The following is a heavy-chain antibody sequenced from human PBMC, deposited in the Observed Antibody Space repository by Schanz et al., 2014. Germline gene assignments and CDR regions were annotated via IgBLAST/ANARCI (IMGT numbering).Heavy chain of an antibody. J-gene: IGHJ4*02. D-gene: IGHD6-13*01. CDR3: ARGLTAAAGRAFDS. CDR1: RFTVTNAW. V-gene: IGHV3-23*04. Sequence: EVQLVESGGGLVKPGGSLTLSCAASRFTVTNAWLRWVRRAPGQRLEWVSLISDSGDTAYYAASVRGRFTMSRDNSKNTLYLQMNSLRSGDAAVYYCARGLTAAAGRAFDSWGQGTLVVVSA. CDR2: ISDSGDTA.